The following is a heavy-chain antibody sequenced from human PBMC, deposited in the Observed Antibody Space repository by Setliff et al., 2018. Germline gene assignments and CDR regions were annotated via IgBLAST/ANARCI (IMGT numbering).Heavy chain of an antibody. V-gene: IGHV4-34*01. Sequence: KPSETLSLTCAVYGGSFSGYYWSWIRQPPGKGLEWIGEIYYSGSTYYNPSLKSRVTISVDTSKNQFSLKLTSVTAPDTAVYYCARSGDYGSGRLSPWGQGTLVTSPQ. CDR2: IYYSGST. J-gene: IGHJ5*02. CDR1: GGSFSGYY. D-gene: IGHD3-10*01. CDR3: ARSGDYGSGRLSP.